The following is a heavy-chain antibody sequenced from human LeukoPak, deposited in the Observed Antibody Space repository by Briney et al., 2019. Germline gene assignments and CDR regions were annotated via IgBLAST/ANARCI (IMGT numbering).Heavy chain of an antibody. CDR1: GYTFTSYY. J-gene: IGHJ4*02. V-gene: IGHV1-46*01. CDR2: INPSGGST. D-gene: IGHD5-18*01. Sequence: ASVKVSCKASGYTFTSYYMHWVRQAPGQGLEWMGIINPSGGSTSYAQKFQGRVTMTRDMSTSTVYMELSSLRSEDTAVYYCARGAYSYGPPPHFDYWGQGTLVTVSS. CDR3: ARGAYSYGPPPHFDY.